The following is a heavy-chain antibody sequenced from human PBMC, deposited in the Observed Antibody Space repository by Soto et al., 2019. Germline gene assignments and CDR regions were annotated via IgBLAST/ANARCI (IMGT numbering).Heavy chain of an antibody. CDR2: IYWDDDK. CDR1: GFSLTTSGVG. CDR3: AHRITLNTDWNYGRFDY. Sequence: QITLKESGPALVKPTQTLTLTCTFSGFSLTTSGVGVVWIRQPPGKALEWLALIYWDDDKRYCPSLGSRLNITKDTSRNQVVLTTTNMDTVDTATYFCAHRITLNTDWNYGRFDYWGQGALVTVSS. J-gene: IGHJ4*02. V-gene: IGHV2-5*02. D-gene: IGHD1-7*01.